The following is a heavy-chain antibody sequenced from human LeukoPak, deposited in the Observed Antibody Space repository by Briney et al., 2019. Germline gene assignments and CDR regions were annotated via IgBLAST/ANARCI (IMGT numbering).Heavy chain of an antibody. D-gene: IGHD2-15*01. CDR1: GGSISSYY. CDR3: ARRYCSGGSCYISYFDY. V-gene: IGHV4-59*01. Sequence: SETLSLTCTVSGGSISSYYWSWIRQPPGKGLEWIGYIYYSGSTNYNPSLKSRVTISVDTSKNQFSLKLSSVTAADTAVYYCARRYCSGGSCYISYFDYWGQGTLVTVSS. J-gene: IGHJ4*02. CDR2: IYYSGST.